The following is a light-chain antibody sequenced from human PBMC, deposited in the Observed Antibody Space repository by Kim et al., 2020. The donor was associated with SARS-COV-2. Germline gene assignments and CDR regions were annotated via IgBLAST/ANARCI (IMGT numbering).Light chain of an antibody. V-gene: IGLV2-14*03. CDR3: SSYTSTSTLV. CDR2: DVN. Sequence: GQSLTISCTGTTSDIGGYNFVSCYQHHPGKAPKLLISDVNKRPSGVSNRFSGSKSGNTASLTISGLQAEDEADYFCSSYTSTSTLVFGGGTKLTVL. J-gene: IGLJ3*02. CDR1: TSDIGGYNF.